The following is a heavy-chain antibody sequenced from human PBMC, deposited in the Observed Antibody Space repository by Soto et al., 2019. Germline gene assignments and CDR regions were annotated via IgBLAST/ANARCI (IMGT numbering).Heavy chain of an antibody. D-gene: IGHD5-18*01. CDR2: IYYSGNT. CDR3: ARIPVDTSMIYWLDP. Sequence: SETLSLTCTVSGGSVSSGDYYWSWIRQPPGKGLEWIGYIYYSGNTNYNPSLKSRVIISVDTSKNLFSLKLTSVTAADTAVYYCARIPVDTSMIYWLDPWGQGTLVTVPQ. CDR1: GGSVSSGDYY. V-gene: IGHV4-61*08. J-gene: IGHJ5*02.